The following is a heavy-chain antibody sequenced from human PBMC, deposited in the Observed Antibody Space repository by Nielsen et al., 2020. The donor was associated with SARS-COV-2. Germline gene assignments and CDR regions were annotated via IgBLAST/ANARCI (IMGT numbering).Heavy chain of an antibody. CDR1: GFTFSSYE. CDR2: ISSSGSTI. Sequence: GGSLRLSCAASGFTFSSYEMNWVRQAPGKGLDWVSYISSSGSTIYYADSVKGRFTISRDNAKNSLYLQMNSLRAEDTAVYYCARDEGCTNGVCYTRPDYYYYGMDVWGQGTTVTVSS. J-gene: IGHJ6*02. V-gene: IGHV3-48*03. CDR3: ARDEGCTNGVCYTRPDYYYYGMDV. D-gene: IGHD2-8*01.